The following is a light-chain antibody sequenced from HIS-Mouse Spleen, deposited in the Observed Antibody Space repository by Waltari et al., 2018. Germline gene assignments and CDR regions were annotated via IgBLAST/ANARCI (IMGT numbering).Light chain of an antibody. CDR1: QGISSY. CDR3: QQLNSYPPT. CDR2: AAS. V-gene: IGKV1-9*01. J-gene: IGKJ1*01. Sequence: DIQLTQSPSFLSASVGDRVTITCRASQGISSYLAWYQHKPGKAPTLLIYAASTLQSGVPSRFSGSGSGTEFTLTISSLQPEDFATYYCQQLNSYPPTFGQGTKVEIK.